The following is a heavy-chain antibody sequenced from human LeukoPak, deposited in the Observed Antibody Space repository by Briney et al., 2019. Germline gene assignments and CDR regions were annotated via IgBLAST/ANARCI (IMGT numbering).Heavy chain of an antibody. CDR3: AKGIAVASYYFDY. CDR2: ISGSGGST. V-gene: IGHV3-23*01. D-gene: IGHD6-19*01. CDR1: GFTFSSYG. Sequence: GGSLRLSCAASGFTFSSYGMGWVRQAPGKGLEWVSDISGSGGSTYYADSVRGRFTISKDNSKNPLYLQMNSLRAEDTAVYYCAKGIAVASYYFDYWGQGTLVTVSS. J-gene: IGHJ4*02.